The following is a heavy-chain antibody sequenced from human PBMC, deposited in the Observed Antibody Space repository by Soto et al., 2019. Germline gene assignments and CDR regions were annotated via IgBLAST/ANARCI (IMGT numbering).Heavy chain of an antibody. CDR2: IIPIFGTA. J-gene: IGHJ6*02. Sequence: SVKVSCKASGGAFSSYSISWVLQAPGEGLEWMGGIIPIFGTANYAQKFQGRVTITADESTSTAYMELSSLRSEDTAVYYCARSPVVVVAANYYGMDVWGQGTTVTVSS. CDR1: GGAFSSYS. CDR3: ARSPVVVVAANYYGMDV. D-gene: IGHD2-15*01. V-gene: IGHV1-69*13.